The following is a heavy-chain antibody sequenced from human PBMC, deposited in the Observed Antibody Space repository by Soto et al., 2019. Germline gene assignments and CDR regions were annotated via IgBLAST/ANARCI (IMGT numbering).Heavy chain of an antibody. Sequence: QVQVVQSGAEVKKPGSSVKVSCKVSGGIFTNNAISWVRQAPGQGLEWLGGVIPLFDTAYYAQIFRGRLRVSAGGAPTTGCMGLGGPTSADTGVYFCATGGHNDGYNFYHGMDVWGQGTTVTVS. CDR3: ATGGHNDGYNFYHGMDV. D-gene: IGHD5-18*01. J-gene: IGHJ6*02. CDR2: VIPLFDTA. V-gene: IGHV1-69*01. CDR1: GGIFTNNA.